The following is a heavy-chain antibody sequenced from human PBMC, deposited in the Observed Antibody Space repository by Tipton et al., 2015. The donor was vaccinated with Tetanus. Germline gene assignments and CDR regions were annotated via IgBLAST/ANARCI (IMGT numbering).Heavy chain of an antibody. CDR3: ARDRGDYIYYGMDV. CDR1: GYTFTGYY. D-gene: IGHD3-22*01. J-gene: IGHJ6*02. Sequence: QLVQSGAEVKKAGASVKVSCKASGYTFTGYYIYWVRQDTGQGLERMGWIDPNSGGTVYAQMLQGRVPMNRDTSISTAYMELRSLRSDDTAVYYCARDRGDYIYYGMDVWGPGTTVTV. CDR2: IDPNSGGT. V-gene: IGHV1-2*02.